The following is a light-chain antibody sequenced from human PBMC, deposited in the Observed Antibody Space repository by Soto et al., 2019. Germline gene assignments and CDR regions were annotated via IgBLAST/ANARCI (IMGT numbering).Light chain of an antibody. Sequence: EIVLTQSPGTVSLSPGERATLSCRASQSVSSNYLAWYQQKPGQAPRLLIYGASSRATGIPDGFSGSGSGTDFTLTISRLEPEDFAVYYCQQYGNSPTWTFGQGTKVDI. J-gene: IGKJ1*01. CDR3: QQYGNSPTWT. CDR1: QSVSSNY. CDR2: GAS. V-gene: IGKV3-20*01.